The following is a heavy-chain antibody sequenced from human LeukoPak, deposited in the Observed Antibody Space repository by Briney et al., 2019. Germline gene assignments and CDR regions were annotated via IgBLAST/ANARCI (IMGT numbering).Heavy chain of an antibody. Sequence: SETLSLTCTVSGGSISSYYWSWIRQPPGKGQGWIGYIYYSGSTNYNPSLKSRVTISVDTSKNQFSLKLSSVTAADTAVYYCAGDYGDYVPRYWGQGTLVTVSS. V-gene: IGHV4-59*01. CDR3: AGDYGDYVPRY. CDR2: IYYSGST. J-gene: IGHJ4*02. D-gene: IGHD4-17*01. CDR1: GGSISSYY.